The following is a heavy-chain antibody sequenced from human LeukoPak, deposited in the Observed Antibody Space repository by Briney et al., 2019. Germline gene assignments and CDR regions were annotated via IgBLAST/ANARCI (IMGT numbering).Heavy chain of an antibody. CDR1: GFTFGDYA. D-gene: IGHD5-18*01. V-gene: IGHV3-49*03. CDR2: IRSKAYGGTT. Sequence: PGGSLRLSCTASGFTFGDYAMSWFRQAPGKGLEWVGFIRSKAYGGTTEYAASVKGRFTISRDDSKSIAYLQMNSLKTEDTAVYYCTRSLGYSYGLNAFDIWGQGTMVTVSS. CDR3: TRSLGYSYGLNAFDI. J-gene: IGHJ3*02.